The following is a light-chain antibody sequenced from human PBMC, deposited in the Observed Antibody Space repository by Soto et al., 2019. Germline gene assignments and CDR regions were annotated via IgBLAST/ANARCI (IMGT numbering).Light chain of an antibody. J-gene: IGLJ2*01. CDR1: SSDIGGYNY. CDR3: SSYTSSSTVV. V-gene: IGLV2-14*03. Sequence: QPVLTQPASVSGSPGQSITISCTGTSSDIGGYNYVSWYQQHHPGKAPKLMIYAVTNRPSGVSNRISGSKSGNTASLTISGLQAEDEADYYCSSYTSSSTVVFGGGTKLTVL. CDR2: AVT.